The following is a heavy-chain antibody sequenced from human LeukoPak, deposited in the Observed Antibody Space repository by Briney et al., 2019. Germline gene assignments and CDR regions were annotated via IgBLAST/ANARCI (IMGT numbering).Heavy chain of an antibody. V-gene: IGHV3-48*03. CDR1: GFTFSNYE. D-gene: IGHD3-10*01. CDR3: ASKSGDLDY. J-gene: IGHJ4*02. CDR2: ISGSAGSM. Sequence: GGSLRLSCAASGFTFSNYEMTWVRQAPGKGLEWVSYISGSAGSMYYADSVKGRFTISRDNAKNTLYLQMNSLRAEDTAVYYCASKSGDLDYWGQGTLVTVSS.